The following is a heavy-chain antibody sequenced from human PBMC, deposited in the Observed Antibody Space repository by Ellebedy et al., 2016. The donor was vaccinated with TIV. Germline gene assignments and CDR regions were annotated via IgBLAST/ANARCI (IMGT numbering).Heavy chain of an antibody. CDR2: ISGSGDSK. V-gene: IGHV3-48*03. D-gene: IGHD6-19*01. Sequence: PGGSLRLSCVTSGFTFTTYEMNWVRRTPGRGLEWLSYISGSGDSKYADSLKGRFTISRDNAKHSLYLQMNSLRVEDTGVYYCARVGSSGWKGKWFDPWGQGTLVTVST. J-gene: IGHJ5*02. CDR3: ARVGSSGWKGKWFDP. CDR1: GFTFTTYE.